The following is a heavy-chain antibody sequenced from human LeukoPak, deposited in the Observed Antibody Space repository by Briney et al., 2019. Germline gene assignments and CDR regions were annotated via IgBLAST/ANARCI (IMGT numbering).Heavy chain of an antibody. J-gene: IGHJ4*02. Sequence: GASVKLSCKASGGTFSSYAISLVRHAPGQGLEWMGRIIPVFGTANYAQKFQGRITITTAESTSTAYMELSSMRSEDAAVYYCARGWIRDATNSGFDYWGQGTLVTVSS. CDR2: IIPVFGTA. CDR1: GGTFSSYA. CDR3: ARGWIRDATNSGFDY. V-gene: IGHV1-69*05. D-gene: IGHD5-24*01.